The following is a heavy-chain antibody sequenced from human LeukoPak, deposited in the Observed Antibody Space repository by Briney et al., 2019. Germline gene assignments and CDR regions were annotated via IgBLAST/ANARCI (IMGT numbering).Heavy chain of an antibody. D-gene: IGHD4-17*01. CDR1: GYTFTSYD. CDR2: MNPNSGNT. V-gene: IGHV1-8*02. Sequence: ASVKVSCKASGYTFTSYDINWVRQATGQGLEWMGWMNPNSGNTGYAQKFQGRVTMTRDTSTSTVYMELSSLRSEDTAVYYCAREDYGDYSPDYWGQGTLVTVSS. J-gene: IGHJ4*02. CDR3: AREDYGDYSPDY.